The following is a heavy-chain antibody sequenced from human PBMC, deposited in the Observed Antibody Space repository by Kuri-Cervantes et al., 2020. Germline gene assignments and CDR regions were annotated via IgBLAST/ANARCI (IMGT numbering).Heavy chain of an antibody. CDR2: ISSDGSST. J-gene: IGHJ2*01. V-gene: IGHV3-74*01. Sequence: GESLKISCAASGFTFSSYAMTWVRQAPGEGLQWVSRISSDGSSTIYADSVKGRFTISRDNAKNTLSLQMNSLRVEDTAVYYCATLRGFTDYGDFYWYFDLWGRGTLVTVSS. D-gene: IGHD4-17*01. CDR3: ATLRGFTDYGDFYWYFDL. CDR1: GFTFSSYA.